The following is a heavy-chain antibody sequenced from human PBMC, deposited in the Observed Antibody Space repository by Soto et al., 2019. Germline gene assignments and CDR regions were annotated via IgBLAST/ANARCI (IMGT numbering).Heavy chain of an antibody. V-gene: IGHV4-61*08. CDR2: ISYSGTT. D-gene: IGHD3-10*01. Sequence: SETLSLTCTVSGGSVTSAASHWTWIRQSPGKGLVWIGYISYSGTTDHNPSLKSRVTISVDTSKNQFSLKLTSTSTADTAVYYCAGLELSTSKIGVWGQGTTVTVSS. J-gene: IGHJ6*02. CDR1: GGSVTSAASH. CDR3: AGLELSTSKIGV.